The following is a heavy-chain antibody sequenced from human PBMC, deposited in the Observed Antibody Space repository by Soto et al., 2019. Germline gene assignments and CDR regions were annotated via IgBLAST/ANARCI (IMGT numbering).Heavy chain of an antibody. CDR2: IYYSGST. J-gene: IGHJ4*02. CDR1: GGSISSGGYC. Sequence: SETLSLTSTVAGGSISSGGYCWSWIRQHPGKGLEWIGYIYYSGSTYYNPSLKSRVTISVDTSKNQFSLKLSSVTAADTAVYYCASPYYYDSSGYQFDYWGQGTLVTVSS. CDR3: ASPYYYDSSGYQFDY. D-gene: IGHD3-22*01. V-gene: IGHV4-31*03.